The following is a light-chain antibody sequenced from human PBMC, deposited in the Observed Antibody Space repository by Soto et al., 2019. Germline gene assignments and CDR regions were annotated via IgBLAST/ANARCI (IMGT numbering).Light chain of an antibody. V-gene: IGKV3-11*01. CDR2: DAS. CDR3: QQRSNWLT. J-gene: IGKJ4*01. CDR1: QSVSSY. Sequence: EIVLTQSPATLSLSPGERATLSCRASQSVSSYLAWYQQKPGQAPRLLIYDASNRATGIPARFSGSGSGTDSTLTISSLEPEDFAVYYCQQRSNWLTFGGGTKVDI.